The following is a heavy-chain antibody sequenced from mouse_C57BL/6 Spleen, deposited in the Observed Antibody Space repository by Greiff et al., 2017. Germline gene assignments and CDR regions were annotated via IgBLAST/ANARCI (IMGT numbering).Heavy chain of an antibody. CDR1: GYTFTDYN. V-gene: IGHV1-18*01. CDR3: AREGPYYYGLDY. CDR2: INPNNGGT. J-gene: IGHJ2*01. D-gene: IGHD1-1*01. Sequence: EVQLQQSGPELVKPGASVKIPCKASGYTFTDYNMDWVKQSHGKSLEWIGDINPNNGGTIYNQKFKGKATLTVDKSSSTAYMKLRSLTSEDTAVYYCAREGPYYYGLDYWGQGTTLTVSS.